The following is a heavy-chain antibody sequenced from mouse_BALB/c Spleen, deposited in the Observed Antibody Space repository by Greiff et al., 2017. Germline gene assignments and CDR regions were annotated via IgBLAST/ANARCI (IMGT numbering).Heavy chain of an antibody. CDR2: INPSNGRT. D-gene: IGHD2-1*01. CDR1: GYTFTSYW. Sequence: QVQLQQPGAELVKPGASVKLSCKASGYTFTSYWMHWVKQRPGQGLEWIGEINPSNGRTNYNEKFKSKATLTVDKSSSTAYMQLSSLTSEDSAVYYCTREDGNYALFAYWGQGTLVTVSA. J-gene: IGHJ3*01. V-gene: IGHV1S81*02. CDR3: TREDGNYALFAY.